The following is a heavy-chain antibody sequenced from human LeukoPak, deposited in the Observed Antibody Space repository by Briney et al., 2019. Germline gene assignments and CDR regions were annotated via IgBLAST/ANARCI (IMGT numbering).Heavy chain of an antibody. Sequence: SETLSLTCTVSGGSISSYYWSWIRQPPGKGLEWIGYIYYSGRTNYNPSLKSRVTISVDTSKNQLSLKLSSVTAADTAVYYCARGGRDGYTLYPFDYWGQGTLVTVSS. CDR2: IYYSGRT. D-gene: IGHD5-24*01. V-gene: IGHV4-59*08. CDR1: GGSISSYY. J-gene: IGHJ4*02. CDR3: ARGGRDGYTLYPFDY.